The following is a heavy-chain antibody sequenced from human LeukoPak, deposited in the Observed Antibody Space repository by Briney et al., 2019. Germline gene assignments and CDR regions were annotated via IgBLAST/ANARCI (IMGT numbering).Heavy chain of an antibody. CDR2: IKQDGSEK. D-gene: IGHD2-15*01. CDR1: GFTFSNYW. V-gene: IGHV3-7*01. J-gene: IGHJ6*02. Sequence: GGSLRLSCAASGFTFSNYWMSWVRQAPGKGLEWVANIKQDGSEKCYVDSVKGRFTISRDNAKNSLYLQMNSLRVEDTAVYYCARDRWELLSNSYHYCGLDVWGQGTTVTVSS. CDR3: ARDRWELLSNSYHYCGLDV.